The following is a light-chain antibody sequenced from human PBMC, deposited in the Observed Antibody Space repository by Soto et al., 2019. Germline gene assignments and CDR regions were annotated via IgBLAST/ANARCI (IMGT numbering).Light chain of an antibody. CDR2: GAS. Sequence: EIVLTQSPGPLSSSPGEGVTLSCRASETIRSNYLAWYQKKPGQAPRLLIFGASTRATGIPDKFSGSGSGTDFTLTISSLEPEDFAEYYCQQYGSSPPDTFGPGT. V-gene: IGKV3-20*01. J-gene: IGKJ3*01. CDR3: QQYGSSPPDT. CDR1: ETIRSNY.